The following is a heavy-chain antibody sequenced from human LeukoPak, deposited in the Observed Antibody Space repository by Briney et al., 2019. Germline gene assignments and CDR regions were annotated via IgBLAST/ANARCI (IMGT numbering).Heavy chain of an antibody. J-gene: IGHJ4*02. Sequence: GGSLRLSCAASGFTFSSYGMHWVRQAPGKGLEWVAFIRYDGSNKYYADSVKGRFTISRDNSKNTLYLQMNSLRAEDTAMYYCARLGGWNYGYADYWGQGSLVTVSS. V-gene: IGHV3-30*02. CDR1: GFTFSSYG. CDR3: ARLGGWNYGYADY. CDR2: IRYDGSNK. D-gene: IGHD1-7*01.